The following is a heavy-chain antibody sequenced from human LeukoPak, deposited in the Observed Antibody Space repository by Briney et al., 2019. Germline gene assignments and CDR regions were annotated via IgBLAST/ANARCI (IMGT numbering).Heavy chain of an antibody. V-gene: IGHV4-4*07. J-gene: IGHJ5*02. CDR3: ARAMRDTAMSNWFDP. CDR1: GGSISSYY. D-gene: IGHD5-18*01. Sequence: KTSETLSLTCTVSGGSISSYYWSWIRQPAGKGLEWIGRIYTSGSTNYNPSLKSRVTMSVDTSKNQFSLKLSSVTAADTAVYYCARAMRDTAMSNWFDPWGQGTLVTVSS. CDR2: IYTSGST.